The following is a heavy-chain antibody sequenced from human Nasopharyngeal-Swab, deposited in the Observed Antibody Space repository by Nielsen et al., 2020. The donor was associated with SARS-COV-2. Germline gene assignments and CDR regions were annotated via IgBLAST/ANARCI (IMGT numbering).Heavy chain of an antibody. D-gene: IGHD3-9*01. J-gene: IGHJ6*02. CDR3: AGVRLTGYYSAYYYGMDV. CDR2: ISYDGSNK. Sequence: WIRQPPGQGLEWVAVISYDGSNKYYADSVKGRFTISRDNSKNTLYLQMNSLRAEDTAVYYCAGVRLTGYYSAYYYGMDVWGQGTTVTVSS. V-gene: IGHV3-30*03.